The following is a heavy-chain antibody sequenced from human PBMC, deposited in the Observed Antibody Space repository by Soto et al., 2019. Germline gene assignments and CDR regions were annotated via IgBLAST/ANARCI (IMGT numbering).Heavy chain of an antibody. V-gene: IGHV3-7*01. J-gene: IGHJ4*02. CDR1: GFTFGSYW. CDR3: ARETTGAHMCNY. D-gene: IGHD4-17*01. Sequence: PGGSLRLSCAASGFTFGSYWMSWVRQPPGKGLEWVANIKQDGSDKYYVDSVKGRFTISRDNAKSSLYLQMNSLRAEDTAVYYCARETTGAHMCNYWGQGTLVTVSS. CDR2: IKQDGSDK.